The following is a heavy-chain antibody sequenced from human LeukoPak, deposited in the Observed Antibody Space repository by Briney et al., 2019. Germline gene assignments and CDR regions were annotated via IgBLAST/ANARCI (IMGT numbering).Heavy chain of an antibody. D-gene: IGHD5-24*01. CDR2: ISAYNGNT. CDR3: ARGFWLQGNDY. J-gene: IGHJ4*02. Sequence: GASVKVSCKASGYTFTSYAMNWVRQAPGQGLEWMGWISAYNGNTNYAQKLQGRVTMTTDTSTSTAYMELRSLRSDDTAVYYCARGFWLQGNDYWGQGTLVTVSS. V-gene: IGHV1-18*01. CDR1: GYTFTSYA.